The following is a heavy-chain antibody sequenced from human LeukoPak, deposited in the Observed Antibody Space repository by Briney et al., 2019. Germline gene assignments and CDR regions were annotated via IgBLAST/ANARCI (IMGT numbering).Heavy chain of an antibody. CDR3: ARIWNYGY. CDR1: GFTFSNAW. CDR2: MYSDGST. V-gene: IGHV3-53*01. J-gene: IGHJ4*02. D-gene: IGHD1-7*01. Sequence: QSGGSLRLSCAASGFTFSNAWMNWVRQAPGKGLEWVSVMYSDGSTYYADSVKGRFTISRDNPKNTLYLQMNSLRAEDTAVYYCARIWNYGYWGQGTLVTVSS.